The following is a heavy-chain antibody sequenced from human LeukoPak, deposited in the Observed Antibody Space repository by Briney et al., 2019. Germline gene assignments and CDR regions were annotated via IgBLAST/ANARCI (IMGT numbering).Heavy chain of an antibody. J-gene: IGHJ4*02. D-gene: IGHD2-15*01. CDR1: GGSISSSSYY. V-gene: IGHV4-39*01. CDR2: IYYSGST. Sequence: SETLSLTCTVSGGSISSSSYYWGWIRQPPGKGLEWIGSIYYSGSTYYNPSLKSRVTISVDTSKNQFSLKLSSVTAADTAVYYCARRGRRDRKRSGGSCFDYWGQGTLVTVSS. CDR3: ARRGRRDRKRSGGSCFDY.